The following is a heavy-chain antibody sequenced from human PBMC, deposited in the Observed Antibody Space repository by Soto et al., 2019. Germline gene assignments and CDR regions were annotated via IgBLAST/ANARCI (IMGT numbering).Heavy chain of an antibody. CDR1: GGSISSYY. D-gene: IGHD1-26*01. CDR3: ARRMDRYDAFDI. Sequence: SETLSLTCTVSGGSISSYYWSWIRQPPGKGLEWIGYIYYSGSTNYNPSLKSRVTISVDTSKNQFSLKLSSVTAADTAVYYCARRMDRYDAFDIWGQGTMVTVSS. V-gene: IGHV4-59*08. CDR2: IYYSGST. J-gene: IGHJ3*02.